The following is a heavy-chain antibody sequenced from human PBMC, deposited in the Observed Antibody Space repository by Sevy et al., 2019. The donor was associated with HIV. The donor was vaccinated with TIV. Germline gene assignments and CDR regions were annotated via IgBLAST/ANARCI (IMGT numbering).Heavy chain of an antibody. CDR2: ISSGTTI. CDR1: GFIFSDYY. J-gene: IGHJ4*02. Sequence: GGSLRLSCAASGFIFSDYYMSWIRQAPGKGLEWVSYISSGTTIHYADSVKGRFTLSRDNSKNSLYLQLNSLRAEDTAVYYCAGVFGTVGIYYHFDYWGQGTLVTVSS. V-gene: IGHV3-11*01. D-gene: IGHD1-26*01. CDR3: AGVFGTVGIYYHFDY.